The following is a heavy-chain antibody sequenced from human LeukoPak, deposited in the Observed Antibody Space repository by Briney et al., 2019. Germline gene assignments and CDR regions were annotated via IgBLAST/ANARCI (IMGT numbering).Heavy chain of an antibody. CDR3: AKVLGYCSGGYGYSSDY. V-gene: IGHV3-43*02. J-gene: IGHJ4*02. Sequence: PGGSLRLSCTASGFTFDDYGMHWFRQTPGKGLEWVSLISGDGGSTYYADSVKGRFTISRDNSKNSLYLQMNSLTTEDTALYYCAKVLGYCSGGYGYSSDYWGQGTLVTVSS. CDR1: GFTFDDYG. D-gene: IGHD2-15*01. CDR2: ISGDGGST.